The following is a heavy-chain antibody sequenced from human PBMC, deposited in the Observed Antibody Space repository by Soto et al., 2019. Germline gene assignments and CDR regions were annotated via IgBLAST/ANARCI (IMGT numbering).Heavy chain of an antibody. Sequence: QVQLQQWGAPLLKPSETLSLTCAVFGGSFSDYSWSWIRQPPGKDLEWIGEIDQSGSPNYSPPLKSRVTISVDSSKKQLSLKLTSVTAADTAVYYCARVTSYYNVLTAFLNYKFYYMDVWGKGTTVTVSS. CDR1: GGSFSDYS. V-gene: IGHV4-34*01. J-gene: IGHJ6*03. CDR3: ARVTSYYNVLTAFLNYKFYYMDV. CDR2: IDQSGSP. D-gene: IGHD3-9*01.